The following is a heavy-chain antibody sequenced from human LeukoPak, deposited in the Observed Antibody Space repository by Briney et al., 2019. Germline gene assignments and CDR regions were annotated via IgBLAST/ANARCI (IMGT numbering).Heavy chain of an antibody. CDR2: ISGSGGST. CDR1: GFTFSSYS. V-gene: IGHV3-23*01. CDR3: AKALTQWLVLGNFDY. J-gene: IGHJ4*02. Sequence: GGSLRLSCAASGFTFSSYSMSWVRQAPGKGLEWVSAISGSGGSTYYADSVKGRFTISRDNSKNTLYLQMNSLRAEDTAVYYCAKALTQWLVLGNFDYWGQGTLVTVSS. D-gene: IGHD6-19*01.